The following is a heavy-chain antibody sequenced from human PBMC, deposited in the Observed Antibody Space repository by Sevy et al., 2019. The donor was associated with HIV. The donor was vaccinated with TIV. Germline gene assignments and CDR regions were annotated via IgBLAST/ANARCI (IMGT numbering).Heavy chain of an antibody. V-gene: IGHV3-7*01. J-gene: IGHJ6*02. D-gene: IGHD3-10*01. Sequence: GGSLRLSCAVSGFTFRNFWMSWVRQAPGKGLEWVANIRQDGSGKYYVHSVRGRFTISRDNAKNSLFLQLNSLRADDTAIYYCAKSYFGSGTSYGMDLWGRGTTVTVSS. CDR2: IRQDGSGK. CDR1: GFTFRNFW. CDR3: AKSYFGSGTSYGMDL.